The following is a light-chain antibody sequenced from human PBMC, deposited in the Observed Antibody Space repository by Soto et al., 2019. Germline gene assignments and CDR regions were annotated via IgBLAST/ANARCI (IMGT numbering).Light chain of an antibody. V-gene: IGLV1-40*01. CDR2: GNS. J-gene: IGLJ2*01. CDR1: RSNIGAGYD. Sequence: QSVLTQPPSVSGAPGQRLTIACTESRSNIGAGYDIHWYQQLPGTAPKLLIYGNSNRPSGVPDRFSGSKSGTSASLAITGLQAEDEADYYCQSYDSSLSGSVVFGGGTKLTVL. CDR3: QSYDSSLSGSVV.